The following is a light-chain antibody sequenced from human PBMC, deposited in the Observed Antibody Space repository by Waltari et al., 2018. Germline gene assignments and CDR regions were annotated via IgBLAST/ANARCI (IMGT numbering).Light chain of an antibody. CDR3: CSYADGTTSV. V-gene: IGLV2-23*02. CDR2: GVT. Sequence: ASVSGSPGQSITISCTGTSSDVGTYNLVSWYQQHPGKAPKVIIYGVTQRPSGVSNRFSGSKSGNTASLTISGLQAEDEADYYCCSYADGTTSVFGGGTKLTVL. J-gene: IGLJ3*02. CDR1: SSDVGTYNL.